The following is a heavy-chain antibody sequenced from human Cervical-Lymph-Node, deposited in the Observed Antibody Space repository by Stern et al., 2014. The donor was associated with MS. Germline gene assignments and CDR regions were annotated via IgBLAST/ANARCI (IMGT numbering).Heavy chain of an antibody. CDR1: GGSISTTGYY. D-gene: IGHD3-16*01. CDR3: ARSDRLWGSFDY. J-gene: IGHJ4*02. CDR2: IHYSGST. Sequence: QVQLQESGPGLVKPSETLSLSCTVSGGSISTTGYYWTWIRQHPGKGLEWIGYIHYSGSTYYNPSLKSRGTISGDTSKNHFSLNLSSVTAADTALYYCARSDRLWGSFDYWGQGSLVTVSS. V-gene: IGHV4-31*03.